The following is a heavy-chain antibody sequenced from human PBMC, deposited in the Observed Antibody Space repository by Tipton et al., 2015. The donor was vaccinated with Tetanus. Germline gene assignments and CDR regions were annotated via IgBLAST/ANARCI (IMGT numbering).Heavy chain of an antibody. CDR1: GYTFTSYD. J-gene: IGHJ5*02. V-gene: IGHV1-8*01. D-gene: IGHD3-10*01. CDR2: MNPNSGNT. Sequence: QVQLVQSGAEVKKPGASVKVSCKASGYTFTSYDINWVRQATGQGLEWMGWMNPNSGNTGYAQKFQGRVTMTRNTSISTAYMELSSLRSEDTAVYYCARRRPLSGSYPSNWFDPWGQGTLVPVSS. CDR3: ARRRPLSGSYPSNWFDP.